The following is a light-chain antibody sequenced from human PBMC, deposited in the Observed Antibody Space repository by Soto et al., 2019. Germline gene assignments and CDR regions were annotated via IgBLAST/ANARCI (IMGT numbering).Light chain of an antibody. CDR3: SSYTTSNTRQIV. CDR1: SSDVGGYNY. J-gene: IGLJ1*01. V-gene: IGLV2-14*03. Sequence: QSALTQPASVSGSPGQSITISCTGTSSDVGGYNYVSWYQHHPGKAPKLIIYDVSNRPSGVSIRFSGSKSDNTGSLTISGLQPEDEADYHCSSYTTSNTRQIVFGTGTKLTVL. CDR2: DVS.